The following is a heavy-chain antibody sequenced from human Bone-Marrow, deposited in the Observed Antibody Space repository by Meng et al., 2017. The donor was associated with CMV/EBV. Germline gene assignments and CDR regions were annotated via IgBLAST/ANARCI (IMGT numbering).Heavy chain of an antibody. J-gene: IGHJ5*02. CDR2: IKQDGSQK. V-gene: IGHV3-7*01. CDR3: ARVLQLGWFDP. D-gene: IGHD6-6*01. CDR1: GFSFNTYW. Sequence: GESLKISCAASGFSFNTYWMGWVRQAPGKGLEWVANIKQDGSQKYYVDSLKGRFTISREDAQNSLYLQMSSLRVEDTAVYYCARVLQLGWFDPWGQRTQVTVSS.